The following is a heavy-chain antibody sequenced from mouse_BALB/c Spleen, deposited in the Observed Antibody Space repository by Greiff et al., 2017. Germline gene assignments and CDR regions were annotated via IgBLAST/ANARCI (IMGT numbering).Heavy chain of an antibody. CDR1: GFTFTDYY. Sequence: EVQLVESGGGLVQPGGSLRLSCATSGFTFTDYYMSWVRQPPGKALEWLGFIRNKANGYTTEYSASVKGRFTISRDNSQSILYLQMNTLRAEDSATYYCARDIPDGNYAMDYWGQGTSVTVSS. J-gene: IGHJ4*01. CDR2: IRNKANGYTT. V-gene: IGHV7-3*02. CDR3: ARDIPDGNYAMDY.